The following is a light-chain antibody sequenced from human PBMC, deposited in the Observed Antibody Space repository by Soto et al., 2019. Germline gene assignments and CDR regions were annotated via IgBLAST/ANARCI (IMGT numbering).Light chain of an antibody. V-gene: IGKV1-5*03. CDR1: QSISSW. J-gene: IGKJ4*01. Sequence: DIQMTQSPSTLSASVGDRVTITCRASQSISSWLAWYQQKPGKAPKLLIYKASSLESGVPSRFSGSGSGTEFTLTISSLQPDDFATYYCQQYNSYSVTFGGGTMVEIK. CDR3: QQYNSYSVT. CDR2: KAS.